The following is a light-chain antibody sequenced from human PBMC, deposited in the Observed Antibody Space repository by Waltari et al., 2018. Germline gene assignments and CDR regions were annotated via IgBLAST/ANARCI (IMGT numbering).Light chain of an antibody. J-gene: IGKJ1*01. Sequence: DFQMTQSPSSLSASVGDRVTITCRASQNINTYLNWYQQKPGKAPNLLIYAASTLQNGVPLRLSGSGSGTEFTLTISSLQPEDFATYYCQQSYSTPRTFGQGTRVEIK. CDR2: AAS. V-gene: IGKV1-39*01. CDR3: QQSYSTPRT. CDR1: QNINTY.